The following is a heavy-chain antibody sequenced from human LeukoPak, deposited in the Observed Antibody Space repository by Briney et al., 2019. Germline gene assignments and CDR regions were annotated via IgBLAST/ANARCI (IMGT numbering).Heavy chain of an antibody. Sequence: GASVKVSCKASGYTFTSYGISWVRQAPGQGLEWMGWISAYNGNTNYAQKLQGRVTMTTDTSTSTAYMELRSLRSDDTAVYYCARVGLTMAYHNWFDPWGQGTLVTVSS. D-gene: IGHD3-10*01. V-gene: IGHV1-18*01. CDR2: ISAYNGNT. CDR3: ARVGLTMAYHNWFDP. J-gene: IGHJ5*02. CDR1: GYTFTSYG.